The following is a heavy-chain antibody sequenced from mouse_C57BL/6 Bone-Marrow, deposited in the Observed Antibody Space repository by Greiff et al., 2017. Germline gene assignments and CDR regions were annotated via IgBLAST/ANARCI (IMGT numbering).Heavy chain of an antibody. CDR2: INPSSGYT. Sequence: QVQLQQSGAELARPGASVKMSCKASGYTFTSYTMHWVKQRPGQGLEWIGYINPSSGYTKYNQKFKDKATLTADKSSSTAYMQLSSLTSEDSAVYYCARGPHPRFFFAYWGQGTLVTVSA. V-gene: IGHV1-4*01. J-gene: IGHJ3*01. CDR3: ARGPHPRFFFAY. CDR1: GYTFTSYT.